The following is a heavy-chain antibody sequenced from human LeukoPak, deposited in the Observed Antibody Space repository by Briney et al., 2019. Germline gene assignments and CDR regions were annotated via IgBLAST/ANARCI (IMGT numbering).Heavy chain of an antibody. Sequence: SETLSLTCTVSGGSMNTYYWTWIRQTAGGGLEWIGQVHSSVGTTYNPSLRSRVSPSLDTSKNHFSLRLASVTAADTAVYFCARERDHGYSYGHVLDFWGQGIPVTVSS. CDR1: GGSMNTYY. D-gene: IGHD5-18*01. V-gene: IGHV4-4*07. J-gene: IGHJ4*02. CDR3: ARERDHGYSYGHVLDF. CDR2: VHSSVGT.